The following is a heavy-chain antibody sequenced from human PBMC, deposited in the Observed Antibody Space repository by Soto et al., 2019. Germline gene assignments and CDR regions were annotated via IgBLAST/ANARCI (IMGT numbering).Heavy chain of an antibody. CDR3: ARSHINIVATIALDC. J-gene: IGHJ4*02. CDR2: TYYRSKWHN. Sequence: SETLSLTCAISGDSVSSNSAAWNWIRQSPSRGLEWLGRTYYRSKWHNDYAVSVKSRITINPDTSKNQFSLQLNSVTPEDTAVYYCARSHINIVATIALDCWGQGTLVTVSS. D-gene: IGHD5-12*01. V-gene: IGHV6-1*01. CDR1: GDSVSSNSAA.